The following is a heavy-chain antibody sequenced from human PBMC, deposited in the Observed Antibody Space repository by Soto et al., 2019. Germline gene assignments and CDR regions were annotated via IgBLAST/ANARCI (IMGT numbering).Heavy chain of an antibody. V-gene: IGHV3-49*04. Sequence: GGSLRLSCTASGFTFGDYAMSWVRQAPGKGLERVGFIRSKAYGGTTEYAGSVKGRFTISRDDSKSIAYLQMNSLKTEDTAVYYCTRIPNYYDSSGYYYAPDYWGQGTLVTVSS. CDR2: IRSKAYGGTT. D-gene: IGHD3-22*01. CDR1: GFTFGDYA. J-gene: IGHJ4*02. CDR3: TRIPNYYDSSGYYYAPDY.